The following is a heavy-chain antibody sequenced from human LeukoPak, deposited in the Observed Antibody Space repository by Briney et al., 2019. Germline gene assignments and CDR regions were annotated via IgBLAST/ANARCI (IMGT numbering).Heavy chain of an antibody. J-gene: IGHJ4*02. Sequence: PGGSLRLSCAASGSTFSGHLLHWVRQAPGKGLEWVADTAYEGGERYYADSVSGRFTISRDNSDNTVYLQMNGLRLEDTAVYFCAREGDRHLTFDYWGRGTLVTVSS. CDR3: AREGDRHLTFDY. CDR2: TAYEGGER. V-gene: IGHV3-30*01. CDR1: GSTFSGHL. D-gene: IGHD3-16*01.